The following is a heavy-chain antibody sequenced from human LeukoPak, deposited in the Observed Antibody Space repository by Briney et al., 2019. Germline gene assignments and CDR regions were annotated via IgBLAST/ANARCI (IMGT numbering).Heavy chain of an antibody. Sequence: PSETLSLTCSVSGGSISTTIYYWGWIRQPPGKGLEWIGSIYCSGNTYYNPSLKSRVTMSVDTSKNQFSLKLSSVTAADTAVYYCVEMSTRWYFDHWGQGTLATVSS. CDR2: IYCSGNT. V-gene: IGHV4-39*01. J-gene: IGHJ4*02. CDR1: GGSISTTIYY. CDR3: VEMSTRWYFDH. D-gene: IGHD5-24*01.